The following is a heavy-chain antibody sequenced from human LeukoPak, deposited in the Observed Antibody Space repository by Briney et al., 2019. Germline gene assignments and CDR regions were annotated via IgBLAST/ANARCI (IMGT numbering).Heavy chain of an antibody. V-gene: IGHV1-2*06. CDR1: GYTFTGYY. J-gene: IGHJ3*02. Sequence: ASVKVSCKASGYTFTGYYMHWVRQAPGQGLEWMGRINPNSGGTNYAQKFQGRVTMTRDTSINTAYMELSRLRSDDTAVYYCARVGSGCSGGSCFPVGAFDIWGQGTMVTVSS. CDR2: INPNSGGT. D-gene: IGHD2-15*01. CDR3: ARVGSGCSGGSCFPVGAFDI.